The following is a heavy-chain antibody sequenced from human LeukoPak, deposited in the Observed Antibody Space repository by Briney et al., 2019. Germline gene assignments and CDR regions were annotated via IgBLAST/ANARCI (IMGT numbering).Heavy chain of an antibody. D-gene: IGHD6-13*01. V-gene: IGHV4-34*01. CDR2: INHSGST. J-gene: IGHJ5*02. CDR3: ARRPEYSSSWYVSNWFDP. CDR1: GGSFSGYY. Sequence: SETLSLTCAVYGGSFSGYYWSWIRQPPGKGLEWMGEINHSGSTNYNPSLKSRVTISVDTSKNQFSLKLSSVTAADTAVYYCARRPEYSSSWYVSNWFDPWGQGTLVTVSS.